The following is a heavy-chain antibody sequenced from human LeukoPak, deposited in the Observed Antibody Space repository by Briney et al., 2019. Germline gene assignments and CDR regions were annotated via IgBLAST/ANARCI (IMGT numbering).Heavy chain of an antibody. Sequence: PGGSLRLSCTASGFTFGDYAMSWVRQAPGKGLEWVGFIRSKAYGGTTEYAASVKGRFTISRDDSKSIAYLQMNSLKTEDTAVYYCTRGGDGDYDYYYYGMDVWGQGTTVTVSS. J-gene: IGHJ6*02. V-gene: IGHV3-49*04. CDR3: TRGGDGDYDYYYYGMDV. D-gene: IGHD4-17*01. CDR1: GFTFGDYA. CDR2: IRSKAYGGTT.